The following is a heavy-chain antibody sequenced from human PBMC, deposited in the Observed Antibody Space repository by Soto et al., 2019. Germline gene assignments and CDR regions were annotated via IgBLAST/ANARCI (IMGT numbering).Heavy chain of an antibody. Sequence: GGSLRLSFAASGFTFSSYSMNWVRQAPGKGLEWVSSISSSSSYIYYADSVKGRFTISRDNAKNSLYLQMYSLRAEDTAVYYCAKAWFGTYGMDVWGQGTTVTVSS. V-gene: IGHV3-21*01. CDR2: ISSSSSYI. CDR1: GFTFSSYS. CDR3: AKAWFGTYGMDV. J-gene: IGHJ6*02. D-gene: IGHD3-10*01.